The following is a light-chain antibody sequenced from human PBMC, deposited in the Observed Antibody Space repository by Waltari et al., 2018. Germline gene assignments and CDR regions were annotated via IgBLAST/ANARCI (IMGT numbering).Light chain of an antibody. V-gene: IGLV1-40*01. CDR1: GSNLGAGYD. J-gene: IGLJ2*01. CDR3: QSYDTSLSVV. CDR2: GTS. Sequence: QSVLTQPPSVSGAPGQRVSIACPGSGSNLGAGYDGHWYQPHPGKAPKLLIYGTSTRPPGVPDRFFGSQSGTSASLAITALQAEDEAEYYCQSYDTSLSVVFGGGTKLTVL.